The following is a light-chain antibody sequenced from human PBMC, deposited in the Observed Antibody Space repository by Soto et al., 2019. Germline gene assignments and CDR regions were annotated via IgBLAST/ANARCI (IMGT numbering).Light chain of an antibody. CDR3: SSFTSSNTWV. J-gene: IGLJ3*02. CDR2: EVS. Sequence: QSALTQPPSVSGSPGQSVTISCIGTSSDVGSYNRVSWYQQPPGTAPKLMIYEVSNRPSGVPDRFFGSKSGNTASLTISGLQAEDEADYYCSSFTSSNTWVFGGGTKVTVL. CDR1: SSDVGSYNR. V-gene: IGLV2-18*02.